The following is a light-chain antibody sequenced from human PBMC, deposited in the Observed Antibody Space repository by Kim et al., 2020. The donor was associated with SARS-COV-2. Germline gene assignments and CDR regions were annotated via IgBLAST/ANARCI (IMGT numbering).Light chain of an antibody. CDR2: DVN. CDR1: SSDVGGYNF. V-gene: IGLV2-8*01. Sequence: QSVTISCTGTSSDVGGYNFVSWHQQHPGKAPKLIIYDVNKSPSGVPNRFSGSKSGNTASLTVSGLQAEDEADYYCSSYAGTNNFYVFGTGTKVTVL. J-gene: IGLJ1*01. CDR3: SSYAGTNNFYV.